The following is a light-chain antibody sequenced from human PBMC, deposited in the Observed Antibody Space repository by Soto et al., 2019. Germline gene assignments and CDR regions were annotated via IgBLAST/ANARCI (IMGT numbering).Light chain of an antibody. J-gene: IGKJ5*01. CDR1: QSCSSY. V-gene: IGKV3-11*01. Sequence: EIVVTQAPATLPLSPGERATLSCSASQSCSSYLAWYQQKPCQAPRLLIYDASNRATGIPARFSGSGSGTDFTLTISRLEPEDFAVYYCQQRSNWPITFGQGKRLEIK. CDR3: QQRSNWPIT. CDR2: DAS.